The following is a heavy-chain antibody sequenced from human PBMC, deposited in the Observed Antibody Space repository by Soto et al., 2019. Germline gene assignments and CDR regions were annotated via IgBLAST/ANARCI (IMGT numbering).Heavy chain of an antibody. Sequence: QVQLQESGPGQVKPSETLSLTCTVSGGSISSYYWSWIRQPPGKGLEWIGYIYYSGSTNYNPSLKSRVTISVDTSKNQFSLKLSSVTAADTAVYYRARVASDGSNWYSSGWYWFDPWGQGTLVTVSS. CDR2: IYYSGST. J-gene: IGHJ5*02. V-gene: IGHV4-59*01. D-gene: IGHD6-19*01. CDR1: GGSISSYY. CDR3: ARVASDGSNWYSSGWYWFDP.